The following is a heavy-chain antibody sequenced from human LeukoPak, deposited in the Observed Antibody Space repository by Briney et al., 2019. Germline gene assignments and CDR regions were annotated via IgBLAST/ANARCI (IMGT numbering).Heavy chain of an antibody. J-gene: IGHJ4*02. V-gene: IGHV3-53*01. CDR3: ARTPGGDY. Sequence: GGSLRLSCAASGFTFRSYAMSWVRQAPGKGLEWVSVIYSGGTTYYADSVKGRFTISRDNSKNTLYLQMNSLRAEDTAVYYCARTPGGDYWGQGTLVTVSS. D-gene: IGHD2-2*01. CDR1: GFTFRSYA. CDR2: IYSGGTT.